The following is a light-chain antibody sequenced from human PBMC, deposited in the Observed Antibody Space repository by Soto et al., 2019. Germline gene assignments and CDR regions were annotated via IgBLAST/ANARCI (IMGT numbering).Light chain of an antibody. Sequence: QSALTQPPSASGSPGQSVTISCTGTSSDVGAFNYVSWYQQHPGKAPKLMIYEVSKRPSGVTDRFSGSKSGNTASLTVSGLQAEDEADYYCSSYAGSDNYVFGTGTKVTVL. V-gene: IGLV2-8*01. J-gene: IGLJ1*01. CDR1: SSDVGAFNY. CDR3: SSYAGSDNYV. CDR2: EVS.